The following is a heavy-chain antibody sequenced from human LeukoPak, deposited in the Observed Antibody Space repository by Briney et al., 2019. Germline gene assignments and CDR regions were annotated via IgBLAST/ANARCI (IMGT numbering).Heavy chain of an antibody. J-gene: IGHJ4*02. Sequence: SETLSLTCTVSGGSISSYYWGWIRQPPGKGLEWIGSIYYSGSTYYNPSLKSRVTISVDTSKNQFSLKLSSVTAADTAVYYCASGSGSVAGTSSPLDYWGQGTLVTVSS. V-gene: IGHV4-39*01. CDR2: IYYSGST. D-gene: IGHD6-19*01. CDR1: GGSISSYY. CDR3: ASGSGSVAGTSSPLDY.